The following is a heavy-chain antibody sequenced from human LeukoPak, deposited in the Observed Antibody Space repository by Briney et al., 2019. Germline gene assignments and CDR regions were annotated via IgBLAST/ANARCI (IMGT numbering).Heavy chain of an antibody. D-gene: IGHD2-15*01. Sequence: ASVKVSCKASGYTFTSYGISWVRQAPGQGLEWMGWISAYNGNTNYAQKLQGRVTMTTDTSTSTAYMELRSLRSDDTAVYYCAREAPRIVVVVAATQYYGMDVWDQGTTVTVSS. CDR3: AREAPRIVVVVAATQYYGMDV. CDR1: GYTFTSYG. V-gene: IGHV1-18*01. CDR2: ISAYNGNT. J-gene: IGHJ6*02.